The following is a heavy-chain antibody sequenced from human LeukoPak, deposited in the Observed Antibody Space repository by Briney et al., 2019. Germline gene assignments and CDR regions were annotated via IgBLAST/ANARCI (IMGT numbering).Heavy chain of an antibody. V-gene: IGHV1-58*01. Sequence: SVKVSCKASGFTFTSSAVQWVRQARGQRLEWIGWIVVGSGNTNYAQKFQERVTITRDMSTSTAYMELSSLRSEDTAVYYCAAGKSSSFPPLDWGQGTLVTVSS. J-gene: IGHJ4*02. CDR1: GFTFTSSA. CDR3: AAGKSSSFPPLD. D-gene: IGHD6-6*01. CDR2: IVVGSGNT.